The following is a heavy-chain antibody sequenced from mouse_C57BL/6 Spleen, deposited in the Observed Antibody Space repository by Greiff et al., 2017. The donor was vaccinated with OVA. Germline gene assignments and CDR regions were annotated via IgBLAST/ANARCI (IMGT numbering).Heavy chain of an antibody. CDR3: TRDHYYGSSWFAY. D-gene: IGHD1-1*01. Sequence: VHVKQSGTVLARPGASVKMSCKTSGYTFTSYWMHWVKQRPGQGLEWIGAIYPGNSDTSYNQKFKGKAKLTAVTSASTAYMELSSLTNEDSAVYYCTRDHYYGSSWFAYWGQGTLVTVSA. CDR1: GYTFTSYW. CDR2: IYPGNSDT. V-gene: IGHV1-5*01. J-gene: IGHJ3*01.